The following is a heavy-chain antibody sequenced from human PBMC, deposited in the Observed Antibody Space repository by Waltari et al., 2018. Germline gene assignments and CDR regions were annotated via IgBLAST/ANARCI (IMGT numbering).Heavy chain of an antibody. CDR1: GYSISSGYY. CDR2: IYHSGST. CDR3: ARDDSSGYYIFDY. Sequence: QVQLQESGPGLVKPSEPLSLTCAVSGYSISSGYYWGWIRQPPGKGLEWIGSIYHSGSTYYNPSLKSRVTISVDTSKNQFSLKLSSVTAADTAVYYCARDDSSGYYIFDYWGQGTLVTVSS. D-gene: IGHD3-22*01. V-gene: IGHV4-38-2*02. J-gene: IGHJ4*02.